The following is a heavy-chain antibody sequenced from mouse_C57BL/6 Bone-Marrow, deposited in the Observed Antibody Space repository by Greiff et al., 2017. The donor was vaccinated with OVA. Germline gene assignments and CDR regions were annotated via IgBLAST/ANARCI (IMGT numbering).Heavy chain of an antibody. V-gene: IGHV1-42*01. CDR1: GYSFTGYY. CDR3: ARDYGYYFDY. CDR2: INPSTGGT. D-gene: IGHD1-2*01. J-gene: IGHJ2*01. Sequence: EVQVVESGPELVKPGASVKISCKASGYSFTGYYMNWVKQSPEKSLEWIGEINPSTGGTTYNQKFKAKATLTVDKSSSTAYMQLKSLTSEDTAIYYCARDYGYYFDYWGQGTTLTVSS.